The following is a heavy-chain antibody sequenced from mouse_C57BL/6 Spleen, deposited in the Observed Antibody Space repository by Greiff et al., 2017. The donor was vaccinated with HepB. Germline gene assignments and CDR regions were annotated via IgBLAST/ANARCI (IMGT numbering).Heavy chain of an antibody. CDR2: IDPENGDT. CDR1: GFNIKDDY. V-gene: IGHV14-4*01. Sequence: EVKLMESGAELVRPGASVKLSCTASGFNIKDDYMHWVKQRPEQGLEWIGWIDPENGDTEYASKFQGKATITADTSSNTAYLQLSSLTSEDTAVYYCTTYPMDYWGQGTSVTVSS. J-gene: IGHJ4*01. CDR3: TTYPMDY.